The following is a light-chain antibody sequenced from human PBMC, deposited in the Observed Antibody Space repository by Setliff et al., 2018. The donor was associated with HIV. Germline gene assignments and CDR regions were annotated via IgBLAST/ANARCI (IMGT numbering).Light chain of an antibody. V-gene: IGLV1-44*01. CDR2: TNN. Sequence: QSVLTQPPSASGTPGQRVTISCSGSSSNIGRNTVNWYQQLPGTAPKLLIYTNNQRPSGVPDRFSGSKSGTSASLAISGLQSEDEADYHRASWDDSLNGWVFGGGTKVTVL. CDR1: SSNIGRNT. CDR3: ASWDDSLNGWV. J-gene: IGLJ3*02.